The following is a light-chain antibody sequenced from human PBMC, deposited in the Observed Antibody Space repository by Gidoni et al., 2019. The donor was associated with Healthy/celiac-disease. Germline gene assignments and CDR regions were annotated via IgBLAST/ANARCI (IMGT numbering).Light chain of an antibody. CDR1: SLRSYY. CDR2: GKT. J-gene: IGLJ2*01. Sequence: SSELTQDPAVSLALGQTVRITCQGDSLRSYYASWYQQKPGQAPVLVIYGKTNRPSGIPNRFSGSSSGNTASLTITGSQAEDDADYYCNSRDSSGNHVVFGGGTKLTVL. CDR3: NSRDSSGNHVV. V-gene: IGLV3-19*01.